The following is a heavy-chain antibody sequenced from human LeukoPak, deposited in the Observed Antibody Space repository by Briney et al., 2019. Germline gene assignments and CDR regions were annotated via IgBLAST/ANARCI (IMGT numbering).Heavy chain of an antibody. CDR2: VFYSGST. CDR1: DDSISGSRYY. D-gene: IGHD6-6*01. J-gene: IGHJ4*02. Sequence: SETLSLTCTVSDDSISGSRYYWGWIRLPPGTSLEWIGSVFYSGSTYYNPSLKSRVAISLDTSKSQFSLRLSSVTAADTAVYYCATDLSYSSSHFDYWGQGTRVTVSS. V-gene: IGHV4-39*07. CDR3: ATDLSYSSSHFDY.